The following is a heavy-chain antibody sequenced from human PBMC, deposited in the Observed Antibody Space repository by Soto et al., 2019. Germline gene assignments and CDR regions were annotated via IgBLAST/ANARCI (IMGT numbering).Heavy chain of an antibody. J-gene: IGHJ4*02. V-gene: IGHV3-30*18. CDR2: ISYDGSNK. Sequence: ESGGGVVKPGRSLRLSCAASGFTFSSYGMHWVRQAPGKGLEWVAVISYDGSNKYYADSVKGRFTISRDNSKNTLYLQMNSLRAEDTAVYYCAKAEDIVVVVAATDYWGQGTLVTVSS. D-gene: IGHD2-15*01. CDR3: AKAEDIVVVVAATDY. CDR1: GFTFSSYG.